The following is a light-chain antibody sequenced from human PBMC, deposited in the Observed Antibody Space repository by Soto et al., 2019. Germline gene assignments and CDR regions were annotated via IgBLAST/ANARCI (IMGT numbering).Light chain of an antibody. Sequence: IQLTQSPSSLSASVGDRVTISCRASQGNNTFVAWYQQKSGKAPKLLIFAASTLQSGVPPRFSGSGSGTDFTLTISSLQPEDFATYYCQQLTDRRFSFGQGTKVDIK. J-gene: IGKJ2*01. CDR3: QQLTDRRFS. V-gene: IGKV1-9*01. CDR2: AAS. CDR1: QGNNTF.